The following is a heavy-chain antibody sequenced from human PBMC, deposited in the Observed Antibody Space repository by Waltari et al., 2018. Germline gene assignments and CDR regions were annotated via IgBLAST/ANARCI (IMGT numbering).Heavy chain of an antibody. CDR3: ARRTS. J-gene: IGHJ4*02. Sequence: DVQMLESGGGLVQPGGSLRLPCDASGFAFSNYARFWVRQTPGKGLEWVSGISATGSSTYNADSVRGRFTISRDNSKSTLFLQINGLRTDDTAVYYCARRTSWGRGTLVTVSS. V-gene: IGHV3-23*01. CDR1: GFAFSNYA. CDR2: ISATGSST.